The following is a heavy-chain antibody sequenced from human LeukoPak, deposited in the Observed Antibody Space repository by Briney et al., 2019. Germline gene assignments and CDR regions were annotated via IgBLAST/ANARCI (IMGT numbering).Heavy chain of an antibody. CDR2: IWYDGSNK. CDR1: GFTFSSYG. D-gene: IGHD4-17*01. Sequence: PGGSLRLSCAASGFTFSSYGMHWVRQAPGKGLEWVAVIWYDGSNKYYADSVKGRFTISRDNSKDTVYLQMNSLRAEDTALYYCAKGGVYGDYYFDYWGQGTLVTVSS. CDR3: AKGGVYGDYYFDY. V-gene: IGHV3-33*06. J-gene: IGHJ4*02.